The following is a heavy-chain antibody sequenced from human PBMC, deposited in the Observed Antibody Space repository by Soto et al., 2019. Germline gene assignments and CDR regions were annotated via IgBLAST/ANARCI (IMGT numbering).Heavy chain of an antibody. CDR3: ARHLARRNWWFDP. Sequence: PSETLSLTCTVSGGSISSSSYYWGWIRQPPGKGLEWIGSIYYSGSTYYNPSLKSRVTISVDTSKNQFSLKLSSVTAADTAVYYCARHLARRNWWFDPWGQGTLVTVSS. J-gene: IGHJ5*02. V-gene: IGHV4-39*01. CDR2: IYYSGST. CDR1: GGSISSSSYY. D-gene: IGHD1-1*01.